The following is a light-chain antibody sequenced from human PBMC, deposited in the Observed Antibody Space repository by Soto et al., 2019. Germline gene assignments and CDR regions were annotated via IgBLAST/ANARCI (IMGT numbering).Light chain of an antibody. J-gene: IGLJ1*01. V-gene: IGLV2-8*01. Sequence: QSALTQPPSASGSPGQSVTISCTGTSSDIGGYNYVSWYQQHPGKAPKLIIYEVSKRPLGVPDRFSGSKSGNTASLTVSGLQGEDEADYYCSSYAGTNNYVFGAGTKLTVL. CDR3: SSYAGTNNYV. CDR2: EVS. CDR1: SSDIGGYNY.